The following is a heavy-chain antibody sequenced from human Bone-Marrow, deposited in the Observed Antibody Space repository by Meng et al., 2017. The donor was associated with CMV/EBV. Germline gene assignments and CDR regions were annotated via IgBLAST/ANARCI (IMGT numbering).Heavy chain of an antibody. CDR2: ISGSGGST. D-gene: IGHD5-12*01. V-gene: IGHV3-23*01. J-gene: IGHJ4*02. CDR3: AKWDLYYGGYTEDDY. CDR1: GFTFSSYA. Sequence: GSLRLSCAASGFTFSSYAMSWVRQAPGKGLEWVSAISGSGGSTYYADSVKGRFTISRDNSKNTLYLQMNSLRAEDTAVYYCAKWDLYYGGYTEDDYWGQGTLVTVSS.